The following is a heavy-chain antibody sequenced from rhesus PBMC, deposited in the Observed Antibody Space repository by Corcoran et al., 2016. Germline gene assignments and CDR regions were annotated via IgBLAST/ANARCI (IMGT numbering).Heavy chain of an antibody. CDR1: GFTFSSYG. Sequence: EVQLVETGGGLVQPGGSLKLSCAASGFTFSSYGMSWVRQAPGKGLEWVSAINSGWGNTYDADSVKGLFTISRDNSKNTLSLQMNSLRAEDTAVYYCAKVPYQPLLYNGSFDYWGQGVLVTVSS. J-gene: IGHJ4*01. D-gene: IGHD5-24*01. CDR3: AKVPYQPLLYNGSFDY. CDR2: INSGWGNT. V-gene: IGHV3S5*01.